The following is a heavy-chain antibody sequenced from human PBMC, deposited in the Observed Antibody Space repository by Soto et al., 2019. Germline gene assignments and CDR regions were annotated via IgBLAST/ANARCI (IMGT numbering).Heavy chain of an antibody. J-gene: IGHJ4*02. D-gene: IGHD3-10*01. CDR2: IYYSGST. Sequence: SETLSLTCTVSGGSISSSSYYWGWIRQPPGKGLEWIGSIYYSGSTYYNPSLKSRVTISVDTSKNQFSLKLSSVTAADTAVYYCATEWTPTGSYPFRWGQGTLVTVSS. CDR1: GGSISSSSYY. CDR3: ATEWTPTGSYPFR. V-gene: IGHV4-39*01.